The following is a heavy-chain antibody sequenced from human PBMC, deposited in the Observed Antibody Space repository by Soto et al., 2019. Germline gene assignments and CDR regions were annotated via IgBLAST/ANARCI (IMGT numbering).Heavy chain of an antibody. Sequence: GGSLRLSCEASGFTSRTYAMNWVRQAPGKGLEWVAFIAYDGSDQKYADSVKGRFTISRGNSKNTLYLQMNTLKTEDTAVYYCAKSRVRGVFYFDYWGQGALVTVSS. CDR1: GFTSRTYA. V-gene: IGHV3-30*02. D-gene: IGHD3-10*01. J-gene: IGHJ4*02. CDR2: IAYDGSDQ. CDR3: AKSRVRGVFYFDY.